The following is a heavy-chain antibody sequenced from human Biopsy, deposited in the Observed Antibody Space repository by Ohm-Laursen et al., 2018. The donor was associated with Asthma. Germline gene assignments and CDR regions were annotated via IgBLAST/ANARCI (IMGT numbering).Heavy chain of an antibody. J-gene: IGHJ3*02. CDR1: GFVFGQCG. V-gene: IGHV3-30*03. D-gene: IGHD3-22*01. CDR3: ARQSGQDYGDSSGFDI. Sequence: SLRLSCTAPGFVFGQCGMHWVRQGPGKGLEWVALVSSDGHNKYYEDSVKGRFTISRDNSRNRLYLQINRLTVEDSAVYFCARQSGQDYGDSSGFDIWGQGTKVAVSS. CDR2: VSSDGHNK.